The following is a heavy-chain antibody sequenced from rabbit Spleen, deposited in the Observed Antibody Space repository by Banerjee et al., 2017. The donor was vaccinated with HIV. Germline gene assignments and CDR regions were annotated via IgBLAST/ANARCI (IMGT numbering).Heavy chain of an antibody. D-gene: IGHD4-2*01. CDR2: LYTGNGKT. CDR3: ARYAAGREAFNL. CDR1: GFSFSNSYD. V-gene: IGHV1S40*01. Sequence: QQLVESGGGLVKPGASLTLTCKASGFSFSNSYDMCWVRQAPGKGLEWIGCLYTGNGKTYYASWAKGRFTISRTSSTTVTLQKTSLTAADTATYFCARYAAGREAFNLWGPGTLVTFS. J-gene: IGHJ4*01.